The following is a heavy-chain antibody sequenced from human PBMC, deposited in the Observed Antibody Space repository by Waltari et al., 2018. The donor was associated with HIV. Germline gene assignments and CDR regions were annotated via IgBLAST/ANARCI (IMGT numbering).Heavy chain of an antibody. CDR3: AKGVRLLPYYYYYGMDV. CDR2: ISWDGGST. CDR1: GFTFDDYT. Sequence: EVQLVESGGVVVQPGGSLRLSCAASGFTFDDYTMHWVRQAPGKGLEWVSLISWDGGSTYYADSVKGRFTISRDNSKNSLYLQMNSLRTEDTALYYCAKGVRLLPYYYYYGMDVWGQGTTVTVSS. J-gene: IGHJ6*02. V-gene: IGHV3-43*01. D-gene: IGHD2-15*01.